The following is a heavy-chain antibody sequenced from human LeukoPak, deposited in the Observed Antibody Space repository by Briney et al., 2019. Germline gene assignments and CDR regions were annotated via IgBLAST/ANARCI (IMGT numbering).Heavy chain of an antibody. Sequence: PGGSLRLSCATSGFTFSDRSINWVHQAPGKGLEWVAYISGSSNYINYADSVKGRFTISRDNAKTSVYLQMNSLRAEDTAVYYCAREPSGWYVDYWGQGTLVTVSS. D-gene: IGHD6-19*01. CDR2: ISGSSNYI. V-gene: IGHV3-21*01. CDR1: GFTFSDRS. J-gene: IGHJ4*02. CDR3: AREPSGWYVDY.